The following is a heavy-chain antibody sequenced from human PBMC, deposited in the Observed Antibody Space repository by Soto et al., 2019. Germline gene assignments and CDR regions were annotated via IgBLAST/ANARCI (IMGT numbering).Heavy chain of an antibody. CDR1: GGSISSSSYY. J-gene: IGHJ6*02. CDR2: IYYSGST. V-gene: IGHV4-39*01. Sequence: SETLSLTCTVSGGSISSSSYYWGWIRHPPGKGLEWIGSIYYSGSTYYNPSLKSRVTISVDTSKNQFSLKLSSVTAADTAVYYCACIVVVPAAYYYYYGMDVWGQGTTVTVSS. D-gene: IGHD2-2*01. CDR3: ACIVVVPAAYYYYYGMDV.